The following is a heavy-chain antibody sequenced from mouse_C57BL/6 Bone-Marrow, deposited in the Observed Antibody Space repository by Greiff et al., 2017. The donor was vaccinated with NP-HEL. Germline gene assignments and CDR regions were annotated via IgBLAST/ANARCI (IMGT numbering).Heavy chain of an antibody. V-gene: IGHV1-81*01. CDR2: IYPRSGNT. J-gene: IGHJ3*01. D-gene: IGHD2-3*01. CDR1: GYTFTSYG. CDR3: ARGWWLLLAY. Sequence: QVQLQQSGAELARPGASVKLSCKASGYTFTSYGISWVKQRTGQGLEWIGEIYPRSGNTYYNEKFKGKATMTADKSSSTAYMEIRSLTSEDSAVYFCARGWWLLLAYWGQGTLVTVSA.